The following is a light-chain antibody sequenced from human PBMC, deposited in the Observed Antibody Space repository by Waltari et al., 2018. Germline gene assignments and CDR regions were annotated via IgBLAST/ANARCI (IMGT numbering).Light chain of an antibody. V-gene: IGLV2-23*01. CDR3: CSYGGSYTWV. J-gene: IGLJ3*02. Sequence: QSALTQPASVSGSPGQAINISCTGTTSDVGAYNLVSWYQQYPGSAPGLVIYGARNRPCWVSKRYSASKSGNTASLTIAGLQADDEADYYCCSYGGSYTWVFGGGTKVTVL. CDR1: TSDVGAYNL. CDR2: GAR.